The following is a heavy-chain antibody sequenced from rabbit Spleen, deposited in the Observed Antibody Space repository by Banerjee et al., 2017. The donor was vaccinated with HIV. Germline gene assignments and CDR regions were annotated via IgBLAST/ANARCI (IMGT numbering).Heavy chain of an antibody. CDR1: GFSFSNKAV. CDR2: IFTGNVKT. D-gene: IGHD1-1*01. Sequence: QSLEESGGDLVKPGASLTLTCTASGFSFSNKAVMCWVRLAPGKGLEWIGCIFTGNVKTYYASWAKGRFTISKTSSTTVTLQMTSLTAADTATYFCARDTSSSFSSYGMDLWGPGTLVTVS. J-gene: IGHJ6*01. V-gene: IGHV1S40*01. CDR3: ARDTSSSFSSYGMDL.